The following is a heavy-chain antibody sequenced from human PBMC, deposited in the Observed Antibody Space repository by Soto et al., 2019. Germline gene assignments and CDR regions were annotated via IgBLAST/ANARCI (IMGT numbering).Heavy chain of an antibody. V-gene: IGHV3-30*18. Sequence: QVQLVESGGAVVQPGTSLRLSCAASGVAFSTYGVHWVRQAPGKGLEWVAILSYDGHNEYYTDSVKGRFTISRDTSRSTLYLQMDRLRADDTAMYYCAKDRGFGEYLFDSWGQGTLVTVSS. D-gene: IGHD3-10*01. CDR1: GVAFSTYG. J-gene: IGHJ4*02. CDR2: LSYDGHNE. CDR3: AKDRGFGEYLFDS.